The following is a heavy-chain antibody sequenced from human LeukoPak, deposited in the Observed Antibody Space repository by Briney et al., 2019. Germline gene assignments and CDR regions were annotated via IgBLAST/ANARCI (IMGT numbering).Heavy chain of an antibody. CDR1: GGSISSGGYY. CDR3: ARDRKYYDSSGQDAFDI. V-gene: IGHV4-31*03. D-gene: IGHD3-22*01. Sequence: SQTLSLTCTVSGGSISSGGYYWSWIRQHPGKGLEWIGYIYYSGSTYYNPSLKSRVTISVDTSKNQFSLKLSSVTAADTAVYYCARDRKYYDSSGQDAFDIWGQGTMVTVS. CDR2: IYYSGST. J-gene: IGHJ3*02.